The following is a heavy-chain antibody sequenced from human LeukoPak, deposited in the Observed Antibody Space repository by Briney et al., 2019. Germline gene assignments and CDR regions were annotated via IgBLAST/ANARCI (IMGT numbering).Heavy chain of an antibody. Sequence: PGGSLRLSCAASGFTFSSYEMNWVRQAPGKGLEWVSYISSSGSTIYYADSVEGRFTISRDNARNSLYLQMNSLRAEDTAVYYCTLHGTDSSGPRLGYWGQGTLVTVSS. CDR2: ISSSGSTI. V-gene: IGHV3-48*03. D-gene: IGHD6-19*01. J-gene: IGHJ4*02. CDR1: GFTFSSYE. CDR3: TLHGTDSSGPRLGY.